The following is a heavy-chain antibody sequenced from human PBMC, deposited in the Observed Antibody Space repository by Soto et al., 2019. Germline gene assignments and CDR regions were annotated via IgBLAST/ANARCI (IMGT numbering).Heavy chain of an antibody. D-gene: IGHD2-2*01. J-gene: IGHJ4*02. CDR2: ISDSGST. CDR3: AKVWTEKGYCTSMSCLYYFDY. V-gene: IGHV3-23*01. Sequence: EVQLLESGGGLVQPGGSLRLSCEASGFTFSSHAMSWVHQAPGRGLEWVSTISDSGSTYYTDSVKGRFTISRDNSKNTLYLQMNSLRAEDTAVYYCAKVWTEKGYCTSMSCLYYFDYWGQGTLVTVSS. CDR1: GFTFSSHA.